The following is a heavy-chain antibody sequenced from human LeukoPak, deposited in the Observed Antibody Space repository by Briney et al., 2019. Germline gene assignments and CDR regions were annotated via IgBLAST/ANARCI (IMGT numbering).Heavy chain of an antibody. D-gene: IGHD3/OR15-3a*01. CDR1: GGSISSTNYL. Sequence: SETLSLTCTVSGGSISSTNYLWGWIRQPPGKGLEWIGSISYTGTTYYNPSLKSRVTISVDTSKNQLSLKVSSVTAADTAVFYCARDPDFWTGYYYFDYWGQGTLVTVSS. CDR3: ARDPDFWTGYYYFDY. J-gene: IGHJ4*02. V-gene: IGHV4-39*07. CDR2: ISYTGTT.